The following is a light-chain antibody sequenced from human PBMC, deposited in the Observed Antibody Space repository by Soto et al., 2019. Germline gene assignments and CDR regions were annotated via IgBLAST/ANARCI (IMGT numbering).Light chain of an antibody. V-gene: IGKV3-20*01. J-gene: IGKJ2*01. CDR3: QQYGSSPPRYT. CDR1: QSVSSSY. Sequence: EIVLTQSPGTLSLSPGERATLSCRASQSVSSSYLAWYQQRPGQAPRLLIYGASSRAIGIPNRFSGSGSGTDFTLTISRLEREDFAVYYCQQYGSSPPRYTCGQGTKLEIK. CDR2: GAS.